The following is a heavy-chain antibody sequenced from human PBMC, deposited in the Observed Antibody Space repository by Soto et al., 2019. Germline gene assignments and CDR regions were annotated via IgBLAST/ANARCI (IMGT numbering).Heavy chain of an antibody. CDR3: AREGGDIVATGWLTDYYYGMDV. CDR1: GGSFSGYY. J-gene: IGHJ6*02. D-gene: IGHD5-12*01. CDR2: INHSGST. V-gene: IGHV4-34*01. Sequence: SETLSLTCAVYGGSFSGYYWSWIRQPPGKGLEWIGEINHSGSTNYNPSLKSRVTISVDTSKNQFSLKLSSVTAADTAVYYCAREGGDIVATGWLTDYYYGMDVWGQGTTVTVSS.